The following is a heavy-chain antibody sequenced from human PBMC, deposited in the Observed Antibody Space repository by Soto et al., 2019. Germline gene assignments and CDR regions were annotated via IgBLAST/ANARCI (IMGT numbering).Heavy chain of an antibody. CDR3: ARVYRRSDTAMVTGLGY. D-gene: IGHD5-18*01. V-gene: IGHV3-30-3*01. CDR2: ISYDGSNK. Sequence: QVQLVESGGGVVQPGRSLRLSCAASGFTFSSYAMHWVREAPGKGLEWVAVISYDGSNKYYADSVKGRFTISRDNSKNTLYLQMNSLRAEDTAVYYCARVYRRSDTAMVTGLGYWGQGTLVTVSS. J-gene: IGHJ4*02. CDR1: GFTFSSYA.